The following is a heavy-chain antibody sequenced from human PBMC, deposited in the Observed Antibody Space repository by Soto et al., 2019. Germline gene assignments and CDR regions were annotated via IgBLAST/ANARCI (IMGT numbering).Heavy chain of an antibody. CDR1: GGSISSYY. Sequence: SETLSLTCTVSGGSISSYYWSWIRQPPGKGLEWIGYIYYSGSTNYNSSLKSRVTISVDTSKNQFSLKLSSVTAADTAVYYCARAKPPNPLFDYWGQGTLVTVSS. CDR3: ARAKPPNPLFDY. V-gene: IGHV4-59*01. J-gene: IGHJ4*02. CDR2: IYYSGST.